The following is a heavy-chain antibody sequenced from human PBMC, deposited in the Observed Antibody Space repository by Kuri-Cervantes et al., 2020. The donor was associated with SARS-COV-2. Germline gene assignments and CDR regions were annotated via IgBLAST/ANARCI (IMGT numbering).Heavy chain of an antibody. Sequence: GGSLRLSCAASGFTFSSYAMHWVRQAPGKGLEWMAVISYDGSNKYYADSVKGRFTISRDNSKNTLYLQMNSLRAEDTAVYYCARDGGQASAGKFDYWGQGTLVTVSS. CDR3: ARDGGQASAGKFDY. CDR2: ISYDGSNK. J-gene: IGHJ4*02. V-gene: IGHV3-30-3*01. D-gene: IGHD6-13*01. CDR1: GFTFSSYA.